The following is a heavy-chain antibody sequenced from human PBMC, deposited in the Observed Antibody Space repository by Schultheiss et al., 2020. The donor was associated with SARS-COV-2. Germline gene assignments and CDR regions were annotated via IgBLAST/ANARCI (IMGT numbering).Heavy chain of an antibody. D-gene: IGHD4-11*01. V-gene: IGHV4-61*02. CDR2: IYTSGST. CDR3: ARVSATETTFYYSYDAMDV. CDR1: GGSISSGSYY. Sequence: SQTLSLTCTVSGGSISSGSYYWSWIRQPAGKGLEWIGRIYTSGSTNYNPSLKSRVTISVDTSKNQFSLKLSSVTAADTAVYYCARVSATETTFYYSYDAMDVWSQGTTVTVSS. J-gene: IGHJ6*02.